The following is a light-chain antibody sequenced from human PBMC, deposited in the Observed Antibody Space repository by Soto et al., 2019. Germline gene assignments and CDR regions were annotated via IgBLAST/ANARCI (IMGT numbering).Light chain of an antibody. Sequence: DIVMTQSPLSLPVTPGEPASISCRSSQSLLHSNGYNYLDWYLQKPGQSPQLLIYLGSNRASGVPDRFSGSGSGTDFTLKVSRVEAEDVGVYYCMQPLQTPWTFDQGTKLEIK. CDR3: MQPLQTPWT. J-gene: IGKJ2*02. CDR1: QSLLHSNGYNY. CDR2: LGS. V-gene: IGKV2-28*01.